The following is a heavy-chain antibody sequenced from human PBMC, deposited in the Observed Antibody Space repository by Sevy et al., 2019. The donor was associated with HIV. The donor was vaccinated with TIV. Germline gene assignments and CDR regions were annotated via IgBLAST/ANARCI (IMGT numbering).Heavy chain of an antibody. CDR3: AKHHTSGYYRFDY. V-gene: IGHV3-23*01. Sequence: GGSLRLSCAASGFSFSSYAMSWVRQAPGKGLEWVSTVTGSGSSTYYADAVKGRFTISRDNSKKTVYLQMNTLRAEDTAIYFCAKHHTSGYYRFDYWGQGTLVTVSS. CDR2: VTGSGSST. D-gene: IGHD3-22*01. CDR1: GFSFSSYA. J-gene: IGHJ4*02.